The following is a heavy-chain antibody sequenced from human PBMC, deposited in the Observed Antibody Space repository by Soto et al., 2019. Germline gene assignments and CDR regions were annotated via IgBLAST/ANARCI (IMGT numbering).Heavy chain of an antibody. D-gene: IGHD6-13*01. CDR1: GFTFSSYV. Sequence: EVQVLESGGGLVQPGGSLRLSCAASGFTFSSYVMYWVRQAPGKGLEWVSAISGSGENTHYADSVKGRFAISRDNSQNTLYLVMNSLSVDDSAVYYCAKLGVRIATGGTDYWGQGTLVTVSS. J-gene: IGHJ4*02. V-gene: IGHV3-23*01. CDR2: ISGSGENT. CDR3: AKLGVRIATGGTDY.